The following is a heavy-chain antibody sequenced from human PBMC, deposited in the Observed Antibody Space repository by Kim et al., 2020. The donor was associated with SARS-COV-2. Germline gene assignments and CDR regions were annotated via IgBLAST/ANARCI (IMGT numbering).Heavy chain of an antibody. CDR1: GYTFTSYY. CDR2: INPSGGST. V-gene: IGHV1-46*01. J-gene: IGHJ6*02. Sequence: ASVKVSCKASGYTFTSYYMHWVRLAPGQGLEWMGIINPSGGSTSYAQKFQGRVTMNRDTSTSTVYMEVSSLRSEDTAVYYCARDLTVTGTTDSNYYYYGMDVWGQGTTVTVSS. CDR3: ARDLTVTGTTDSNYYYYGMDV. D-gene: IGHD1-1*01.